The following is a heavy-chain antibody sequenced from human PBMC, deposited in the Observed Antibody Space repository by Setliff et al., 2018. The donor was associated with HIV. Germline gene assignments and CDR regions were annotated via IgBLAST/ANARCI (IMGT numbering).Heavy chain of an antibody. V-gene: IGHV4-4*02. CDR2: IYYSGST. J-gene: IGHJ6*03. Sequence: PSETLSLTCAVSGGSISSSNWWSWVRQPPGKGLEWIGYIYYSGSTNYNPSLKSRVTISVDTSKNQFSLKLSSVTAADTAVYYCAREGTHYYDSSGFFSHYYYMDVWGKGTTVTVSS. D-gene: IGHD3-22*01. CDR1: GGSISSSNW. CDR3: AREGTHYYDSSGFFSHYYYMDV.